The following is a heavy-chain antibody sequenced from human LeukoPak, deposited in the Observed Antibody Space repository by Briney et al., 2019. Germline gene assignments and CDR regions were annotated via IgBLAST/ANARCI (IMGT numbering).Heavy chain of an antibody. D-gene: IGHD2-2*01. CDR3: AKSLLLSPLFDY. Sequence: GGSPRLSCAASGFTFSSYAMSWVRQAPGKGLEWVSAISGSGGSTYYADSVKGRFTISRDNSKNTLYLQMNSLRAEDTAVYYCAKSLLLSPLFDYWGQGTLVTVSS. J-gene: IGHJ4*02. CDR2: ISGSGGST. CDR1: GFTFSSYA. V-gene: IGHV3-23*01.